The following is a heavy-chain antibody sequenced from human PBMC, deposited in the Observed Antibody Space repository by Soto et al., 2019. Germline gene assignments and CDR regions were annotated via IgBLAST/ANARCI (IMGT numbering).Heavy chain of an antibody. D-gene: IGHD2-15*01. Sequence: XSVKVSCKASVYIFPDYYIHWVRQAPGQGLEWMGWFNPKTGGANSAQKFQGRVTMTRDTSITTVYLELSSLTSDDTAVYFCSRASAAATSWFVYWGQESLVTVS. CDR3: SRASAAATSWFVY. CDR2: FNPKTGGA. J-gene: IGHJ4*02. CDR1: VYIFPDYY. V-gene: IGHV1-2*02.